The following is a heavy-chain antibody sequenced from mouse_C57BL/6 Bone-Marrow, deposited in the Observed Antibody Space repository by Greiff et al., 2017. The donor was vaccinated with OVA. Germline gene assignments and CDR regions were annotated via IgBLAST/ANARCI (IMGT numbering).Heavy chain of an antibody. D-gene: IGHD1-1*01. CDR2: IDPEDGET. Sequence: EVKVVESGAELVKPGASVKLSCTASGFNIKDYYMHWVKQRTEQGLEWIGRIDPEDGETKYAPKFQGKATITADTSSNTAYLQLSSLTSEDTAVYYCARSTTTVKGPYYFDYWGQGTTLTVSS. CDR3: ARSTTTVKGPYYFDY. J-gene: IGHJ2*01. V-gene: IGHV14-2*01. CDR1: GFNIKDYY.